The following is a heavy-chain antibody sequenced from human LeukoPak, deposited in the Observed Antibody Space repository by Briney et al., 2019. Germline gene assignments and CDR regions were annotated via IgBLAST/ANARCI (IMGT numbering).Heavy chain of an antibody. CDR2: ISYDGSNK. V-gene: IGHV3-30*18. D-gene: IGHD3-9*01. CDR3: AKGLYDILTGHYYYYYGMDV. J-gene: IGHJ6*02. Sequence: GGSLRLSCAASGFTFSSYGMHWVRQAPGKGLEWVAVISYDGSNKYYADSVKGRFTISGDNSKNTLYLQMNSLRAEDTAVYYCAKGLYDILTGHYYYYYGMDVWGQGTTVTVSS. CDR1: GFTFSSYG.